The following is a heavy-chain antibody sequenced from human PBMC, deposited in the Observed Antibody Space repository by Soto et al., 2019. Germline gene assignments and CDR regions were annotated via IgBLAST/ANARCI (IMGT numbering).Heavy chain of an antibody. J-gene: IGHJ6*02. CDR3: ARDTVTAPQGFGYYYYYGMDV. CDR2: IWYDGSNK. CDR1: GFTFSSYG. Sequence: QVQLVESGGGVVQPGRSLRLSCAASGFTFSSYGMHWVRQAPGKGLEWVAVIWYDGSNKYYADSVKGRFTISRDNSKNTLYLQMSSLRAEDTAVYYCARDTVTAPQGFGYYYYYGMDVWGQGTTVTVSS. D-gene: IGHD4-17*01. V-gene: IGHV3-33*01.